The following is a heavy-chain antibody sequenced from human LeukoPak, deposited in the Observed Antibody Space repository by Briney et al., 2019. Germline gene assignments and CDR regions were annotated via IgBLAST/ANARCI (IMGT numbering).Heavy chain of an antibody. CDR1: GFTFSSYW. D-gene: IGHD3-3*01. CDR3: ARPNHYDFWSGHLTRFDY. CDR2: IKQDGSEK. V-gene: IGHV3-7*01. Sequence: GGSLRLSCAASGFTFSSYWMTWVRQAPGKGLEWVANIKQDGSEKYYVDSVKGRFTISRDNAKNSLYLQMNSLRVEDTAVYYCARPNHYDFWSGHLTRFDYWGQGTLVTVSS. J-gene: IGHJ4*02.